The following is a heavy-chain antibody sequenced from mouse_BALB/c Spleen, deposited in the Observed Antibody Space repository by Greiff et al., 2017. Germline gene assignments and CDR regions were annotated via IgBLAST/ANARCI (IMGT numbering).Heavy chain of an antibody. D-gene: IGHD2-10*01. V-gene: IGHV1-5*01. Sequence: EVQLQQSGTVLARPGASVKMSCKASGYSFTSYWMHWVKQRPGQGLEWIGAIYPGNSDTSYNQKFKGKAKLTAVTSASTAYMELSSLTNEDSAVYYCTSPYYGNYYAMDYWGQGTSVTVSS. CDR3: TSPYYGNYYAMDY. CDR2: IYPGNSDT. CDR1: GYSFTSYW. J-gene: IGHJ4*01.